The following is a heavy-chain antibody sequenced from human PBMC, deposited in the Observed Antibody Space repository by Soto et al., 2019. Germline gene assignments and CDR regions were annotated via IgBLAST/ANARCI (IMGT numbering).Heavy chain of an antibody. V-gene: IGHV1-69*02. CDR1: GGTFGSYT. CDR2: IIPILGIA. CDR3: ARETSVISGSYFDY. D-gene: IGHD1-26*01. J-gene: IGHJ4*02. Sequence: QVQLVQSGAEVKKPGSSVKVSCKASGGTFGSYTISWVRQAPGQGLEWMGRIIPILGIANYAQKFQGRVTITADKSTSTAYMELSSLRSEDTAVYYCARETSVISGSYFDYWGQGTLVTVSS.